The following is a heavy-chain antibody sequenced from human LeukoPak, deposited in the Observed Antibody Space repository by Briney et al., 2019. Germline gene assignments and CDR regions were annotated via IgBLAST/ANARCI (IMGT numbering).Heavy chain of an antibody. Sequence: GGSLRLSCAAFGFTFSSYAMSWVRQAPGKGLEWVSAISGSGGSTYYADSVKGRFTISRDNSKNTLYLQMNSLRAEDTAVYYCAKGGSGIVGATNRFDPWGQGTLVTVSS. CDR2: ISGSGGST. V-gene: IGHV3-23*01. CDR1: GFTFSSYA. D-gene: IGHD1-26*01. J-gene: IGHJ5*02. CDR3: AKGGSGIVGATNRFDP.